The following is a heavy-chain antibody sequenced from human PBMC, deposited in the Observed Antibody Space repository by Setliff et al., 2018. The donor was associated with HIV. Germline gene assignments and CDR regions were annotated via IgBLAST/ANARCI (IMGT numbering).Heavy chain of an antibody. CDR1: GGSISSDDYY. J-gene: IGHJ6*03. D-gene: IGHD3-3*01. CDR3: ARGSRQLTIFGVVFKTNYYFMDV. CDR2: ITYSGGA. V-gene: IGHV4-30-4*08. Sequence: SETLSLTCTVSGGSISSDDYYWNWIRQPPGKGLEWIGYITYSGGAYYNSSLKSRVTISVDTSKNQFSLTLNSVTAADTAVYYCARGSRQLTIFGVVFKTNYYFMDVWGKGTAVTVSS.